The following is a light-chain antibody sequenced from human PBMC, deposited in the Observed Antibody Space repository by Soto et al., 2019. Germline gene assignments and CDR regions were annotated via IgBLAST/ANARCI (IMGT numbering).Light chain of an antibody. CDR2: AAS. V-gene: IGKV1-39*01. Sequence: DIQMTQSPSSLSASVGDSVTITCRASQSISNYLNWYQQKPGKAPKLLVYAASSLQSGVPSRISGSVSGTDFTLTISSLQPEDFATYYCQQSYSTPFTFGPGTKVDI. J-gene: IGKJ3*01. CDR1: QSISNY. CDR3: QQSYSTPFT.